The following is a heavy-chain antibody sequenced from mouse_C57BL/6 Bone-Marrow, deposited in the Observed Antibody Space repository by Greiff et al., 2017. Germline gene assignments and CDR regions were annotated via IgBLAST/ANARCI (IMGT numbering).Heavy chain of an antibody. CDR1: GYAFSSSW. Sequence: VMLVESGPELVKPGASVKISCKASGYAFSSSWMHWVKQRPGKGLEWIGRIYPGDGDTNYTGKFKGKATLTADNSSSTAYMQLSSLTSEDSAVYFCARSRVYYYGSSYVHWYFDVWGTGTTVTVSS. CDR2: IYPGDGDT. D-gene: IGHD1-1*01. CDR3: ARSRVYYYGSSYVHWYFDV. V-gene: IGHV1-82*01. J-gene: IGHJ1*03.